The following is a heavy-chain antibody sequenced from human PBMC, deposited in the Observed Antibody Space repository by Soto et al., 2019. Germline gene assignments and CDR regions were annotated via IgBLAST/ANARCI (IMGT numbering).Heavy chain of an antibody. V-gene: IGHV4-31*03. J-gene: IGHJ6*02. Sequence: QVQLQESGPGLVKASQSLSLTCTVSGGSISSGGYFWNWIRQHPGDGPEWIGSIYYRGSTYSNPSLRSRVTISVDTSKIQFSLNLSSVTAADTAVYYCARDPSPSNLSGMDVWGQGTTVTVSS. CDR1: GGSISSGGYF. CDR2: IYYRGST. CDR3: ARDPSPSNLSGMDV.